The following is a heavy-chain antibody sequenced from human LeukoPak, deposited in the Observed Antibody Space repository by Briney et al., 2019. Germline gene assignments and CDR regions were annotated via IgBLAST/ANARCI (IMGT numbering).Heavy chain of an antibody. CDR1: GGTFSSYA. V-gene: IGHV1-69*06. Sequence: SCAASGGTFSSYAISWVRQAPGQGLEWMGGIIPIFGTANYAQKFQGRVTITADKSTSTAYMELSSLRSEDTAVCYCASSYSGSVYYYYMDVWGKGTTVTVSS. CDR3: ASSYSGSVYYYYMDV. CDR2: IIPIFGTA. D-gene: IGHD1-26*01. J-gene: IGHJ6*03.